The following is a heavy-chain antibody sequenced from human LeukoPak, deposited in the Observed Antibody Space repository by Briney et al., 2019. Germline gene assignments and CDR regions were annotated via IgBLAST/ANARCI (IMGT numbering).Heavy chain of an antibody. Sequence: ASVKVSCKASGYTFTAYAMIWVGQAPGQGLEWMGWINTNTGNPTYAQGLTERFVFSLDTSVSTAYLQISSLKAEDTAVYYCAREVRAFDYWGQGTLVTVSS. V-gene: IGHV7-4-1*02. CDR1: GYTFTAYA. J-gene: IGHJ4*02. CDR2: INTNTGNP. D-gene: IGHD4-11*01. CDR3: AREVRAFDY.